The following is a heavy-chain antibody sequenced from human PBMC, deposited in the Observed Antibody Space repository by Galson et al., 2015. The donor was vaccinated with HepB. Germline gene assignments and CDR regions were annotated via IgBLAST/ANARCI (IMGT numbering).Heavy chain of an antibody. CDR1: GYTFTSYY. V-gene: IGHV1-46*01. CDR2: INPSGGST. Sequence: SVKVSCKASGYTFTSYYMHWVRQAPGQGLEWMGIINPSGGSTSYAQKFQGRVTMTRDTSTSTVYMELSSLRSEDTAVYYCARDPRPDSRYYDSSGYPPDGMDVWGQGTTVTVSS. J-gene: IGHJ6*02. D-gene: IGHD3-22*01. CDR3: ARDPRPDSRYYDSSGYPPDGMDV.